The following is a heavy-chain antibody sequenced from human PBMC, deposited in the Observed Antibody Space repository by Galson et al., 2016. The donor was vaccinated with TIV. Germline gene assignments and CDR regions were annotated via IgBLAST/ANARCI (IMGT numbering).Heavy chain of an antibody. D-gene: IGHD3-22*01. CDR3: ARESNYYDGSGYHYYFDY. J-gene: IGHJ4*02. V-gene: IGHV3-74*01. CDR1: GFTFSDYW. Sequence: SLRLSCAASGFTFSDYWVHWVRQAPGKGLVWVSRINPDGSRTNYADSVKGRVTISRDNSQNTLYLQMDSLRAEDTAVYYCARESNYYDGSGYHYYFDYWGQGTLVTVSS. CDR2: INPDGSRT.